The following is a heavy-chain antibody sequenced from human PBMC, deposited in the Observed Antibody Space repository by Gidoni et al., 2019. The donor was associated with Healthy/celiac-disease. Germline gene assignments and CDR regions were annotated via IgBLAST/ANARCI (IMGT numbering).Heavy chain of an antibody. V-gene: IGHV1-46*01. Sequence: QVQLVQSGAEVKKPGASVKVSCTESGYTFTSYYMHWGRQAPGQGFEWMGILNPSGGSTSYAQKFQGRVTITRDTSTSTVYMELSSLRSEDTAVYYCARDRSRGVDYWGQGTLVTVSS. CDR1: GYTFTSYY. D-gene: IGHD6-13*01. J-gene: IGHJ4*02. CDR2: LNPSGGST. CDR3: ARDRSRGVDY.